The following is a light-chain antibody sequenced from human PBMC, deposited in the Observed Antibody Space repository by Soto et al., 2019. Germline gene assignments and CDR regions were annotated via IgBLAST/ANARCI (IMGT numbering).Light chain of an antibody. CDR2: GAS. J-gene: IGKJ5*01. V-gene: IGKV1-39*01. Sequence: DIQITQSPSSLSASVGDRVTITCRTSQSISSYLIWYQHKPGKAPKLLIYGASSLQSGVPSRFSGSGSGTDFTLTINSLQPEEFATYYCQQLHSYPFTVGQGTRLEI. CDR3: QQLHSYPFT. CDR1: QSISSY.